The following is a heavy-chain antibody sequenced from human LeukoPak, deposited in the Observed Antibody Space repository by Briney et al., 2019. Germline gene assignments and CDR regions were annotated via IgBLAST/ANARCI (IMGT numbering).Heavy chain of an antibody. D-gene: IGHD6-13*01. Sequence: SETLSLTCTVSGGSISSGYHYWGWIRQPPGKGLEWIGSIYESGRTHYNPSLRSRITISVDTSKDQFSLELSSVTAADTAVYYCARGDSSSWSLFDYWGQGTLVTVSS. CDR1: GGSISSGYHY. CDR2: IYESGRT. CDR3: ARGDSSSWSLFDY. J-gene: IGHJ4*02. V-gene: IGHV4-39*01.